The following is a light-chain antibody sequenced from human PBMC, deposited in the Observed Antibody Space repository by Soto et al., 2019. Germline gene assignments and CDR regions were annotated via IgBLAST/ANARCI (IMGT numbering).Light chain of an antibody. V-gene: IGLV2-14*01. Sequence: QSALTQPASVSGSPGQSITISCTGTSSDVGAYTSVSWYQQHPGKAPKLIIYEVSNRPPGVSTRFSGSKSASTASLTISGLQAEDEAHYYCSSYTSDNRDYVVATGTKLTVL. CDR1: SSDVGAYTS. CDR2: EVS. J-gene: IGLJ1*01. CDR3: SSYTSDNRDYV.